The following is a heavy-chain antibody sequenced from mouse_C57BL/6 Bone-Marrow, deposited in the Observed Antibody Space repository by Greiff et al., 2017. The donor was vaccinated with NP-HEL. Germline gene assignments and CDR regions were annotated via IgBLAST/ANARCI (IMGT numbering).Heavy chain of an antibody. CDR3: ARGPYDGPYAMDY. J-gene: IGHJ4*01. D-gene: IGHD2-3*01. CDR2: ISSGSSTI. Sequence: EVQLMESGGGLVKPGGSLKLSCAASGFTFSDYGMHWARQAPEKGLEWVAYISSGSSTIYYADTVKGRFTISRDNAKNTLFLQMTSLRSEDTAMYYCARGPYDGPYAMDYWGQGTSVTVSS. CDR1: GFTFSDYG. V-gene: IGHV5-17*01.